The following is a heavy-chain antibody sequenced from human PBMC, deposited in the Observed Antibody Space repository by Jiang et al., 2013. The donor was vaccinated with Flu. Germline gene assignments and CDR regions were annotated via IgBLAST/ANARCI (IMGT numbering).Heavy chain of an antibody. J-gene: IGHJ4*02. CDR2: LVEVVLSI. CDR1: IHFSNLS. Sequence: PGRSLRPLLCSLWIHFSNLSCTGSARLQGRGWSGSPPLVEVVLSIWYADSVKGRFTVSRDNAKNSVYLQMNSLRVEDTAVYYCATSGGVQLPPGDWGQGTLVAVSS. D-gene: IGHD4-11*01. CDR3: ATSGGVQLPPGD. V-gene: IGHV3-21*06.